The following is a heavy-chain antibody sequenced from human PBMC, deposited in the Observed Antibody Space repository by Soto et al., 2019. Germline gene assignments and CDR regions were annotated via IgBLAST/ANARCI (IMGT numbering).Heavy chain of an antibody. J-gene: IGHJ6*03. D-gene: IGHD3-9*01. CDR1: GFTFSSYS. Sequence: GGSLRLSCAASGFTFSSYSMNWVCQAPGKGLEWVSYISSSSSTIYYADSVKGRFTISRDNAKNSLYLQMNSLRAEDTAVYYCARAPNGDYDILTDYYYYYYMDVWGKGTTVTVSS. V-gene: IGHV3-48*01. CDR3: ARAPNGDYDILTDYYYYYYMDV. CDR2: ISSSSSTI.